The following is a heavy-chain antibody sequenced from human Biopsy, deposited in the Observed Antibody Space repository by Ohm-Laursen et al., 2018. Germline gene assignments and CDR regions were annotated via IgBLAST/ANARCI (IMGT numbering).Heavy chain of an antibody. Sequence: SVKGSCKASSYTFTDYNIHCMRQPAGQGLEWLGFINCKTAATNYAQKFQGTVTMSRDTSISTAYLALGSLRSADTAIYYCARDPLNGHKHFDYWGQGSLVTVSS. CDR2: INCKTAAT. CDR3: ARDPLNGHKHFDY. CDR1: SYTFTDYN. D-gene: IGHD2-8*01. V-gene: IGHV1-2*02. J-gene: IGHJ4*02.